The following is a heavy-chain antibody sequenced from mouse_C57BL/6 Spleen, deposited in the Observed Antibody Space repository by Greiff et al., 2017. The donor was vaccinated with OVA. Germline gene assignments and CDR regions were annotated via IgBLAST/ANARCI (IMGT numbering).Heavy chain of an antibody. CDR3: ARSNYYGSNYRAMDY. V-gene: IGHV2-2*01. Sequence: VQLQQSGPGLVQPSQRLSITCKVSGFSLTSYGVHWVRQSPGKGLEWLGVIWSGGSTDYNAAFISRLSISKDNSKSQVFFKMNSLQADDTAREYCARSNYYGSNYRAMDYWGQGTSVTVSS. CDR2: IWSGGST. J-gene: IGHJ4*01. CDR1: GFSLTSYG. D-gene: IGHD1-1*01.